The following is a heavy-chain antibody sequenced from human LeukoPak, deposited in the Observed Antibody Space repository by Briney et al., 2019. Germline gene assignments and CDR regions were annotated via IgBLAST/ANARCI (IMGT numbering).Heavy chain of an antibody. J-gene: IGHJ5*02. CDR3: ARDNLRSGYYTNWFDP. CDR2: MSGDGRST. D-gene: IGHD3-3*01. Sequence: PGGSLRLSCAASGFTFDAYAMHWVRQHPGKGLQWVSLMSGDGRSTPYEDSVKGRFTISRDNSKNSLYLQMNSLRTEDTAFYYCARDNLRSGYYTNWFDPWGQGTLVTVSS. V-gene: IGHV3-43*02. CDR1: GFTFDAYA.